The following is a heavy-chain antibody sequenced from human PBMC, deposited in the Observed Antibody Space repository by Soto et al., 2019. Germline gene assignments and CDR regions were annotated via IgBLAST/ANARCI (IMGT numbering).Heavy chain of an antibody. J-gene: IGHJ4*02. Sequence: PSETLSITCAVYGGSFSGYFWCWIRQPPGKGLEWIGEINHSGSTNYNPSLKSRVTISVDTSKNQFSLKLSSVTAADTAVYYCARGGGISVWYFDYWGQGTLVTVS. D-gene: IGHD2-15*01. CDR2: INHSGST. V-gene: IGHV4-34*01. CDR3: ARGGGISVWYFDY. CDR1: GGSFSGYF.